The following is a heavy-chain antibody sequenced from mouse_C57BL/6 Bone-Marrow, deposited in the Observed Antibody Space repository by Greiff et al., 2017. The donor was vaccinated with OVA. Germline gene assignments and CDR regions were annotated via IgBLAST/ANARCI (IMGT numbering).Heavy chain of an antibody. J-gene: IGHJ2*01. CDR3: AREDYYGREGDFDY. Sequence: EVQRVESGPGLVKPSQSLSLTCSVTGYSITSGYYWNWIRQFPGNKLEWMGYISYDGSNNYNPSLKNRISITRDTSKNQFFLKLNSVTTEDTATYYCAREDYYGREGDFDYWGQGTTLTVSS. D-gene: IGHD1-1*01. CDR1: GYSITSGYY. V-gene: IGHV3-6*01. CDR2: ISYDGSN.